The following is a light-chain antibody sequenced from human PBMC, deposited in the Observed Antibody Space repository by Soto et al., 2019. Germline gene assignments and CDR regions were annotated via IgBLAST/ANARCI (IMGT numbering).Light chain of an antibody. CDR1: QSVSSSY. Sequence: ESVLTQSPGTLSLSPGEKATLSCRASQSVSSSYLAWYQQKPGQDPRLLIYGASSRATGIPDRFSGSGSGTDFTLTVSRLEPEDFEVYYCQQFGSSSWTFGQGTKVEIK. CDR3: QQFGSSSWT. CDR2: GAS. V-gene: IGKV3-20*01. J-gene: IGKJ1*01.